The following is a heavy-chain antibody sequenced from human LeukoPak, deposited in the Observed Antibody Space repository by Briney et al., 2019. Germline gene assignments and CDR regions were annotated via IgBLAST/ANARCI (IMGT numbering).Heavy chain of an antibody. CDR2: ISSSSSTI. J-gene: IGHJ4*02. CDR1: GFTFSRYS. D-gene: IGHD5-18*01. CDR3: ARERDTAMVDYFDY. V-gene: IGHV3-48*02. Sequence: PGGSLRLSCAASGFTFSRYSMNWVRQAPGKGLEWVSYISSSSSTIYYADSVKGRFTISRDNAKNSLYLQMNSLRDEDAAVYYCARERDTAMVDYFDYWGQGTLVTVSS.